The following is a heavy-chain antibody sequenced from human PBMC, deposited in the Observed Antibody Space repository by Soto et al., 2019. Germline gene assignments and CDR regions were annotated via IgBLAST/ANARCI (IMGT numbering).Heavy chain of an antibody. J-gene: IGHJ3*02. Sequence: GASVKVSCKASGDTFTSYEISWVRQATGQGLEWMGWMNPNSGNTGYAQKFQGRVTMTRNTSISTAYMELSSLRSEDTAVYYCARGGGTVETITEFDIWGQGTMVTVSS. V-gene: IGHV1-8*01. D-gene: IGHD2-15*01. CDR2: MNPNSGNT. CDR1: GDTFTSYE. CDR3: ARGGGTVETITEFDI.